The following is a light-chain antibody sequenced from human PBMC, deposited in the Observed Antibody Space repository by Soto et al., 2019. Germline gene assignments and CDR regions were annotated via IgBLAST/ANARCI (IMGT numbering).Light chain of an antibody. J-gene: IGKJ1*01. Sequence: EIVLTQPPATLSLSPGERATLSCRASQSVSSYLAWYQQKPGRAPRLLIYDASNRATSIPARFSGSGSGTDFTLTISSLEPEDFAVYYCQQRYNSWTFGQGTKVDIK. CDR2: DAS. CDR1: QSVSSY. CDR3: QQRYNSWT. V-gene: IGKV3-11*01.